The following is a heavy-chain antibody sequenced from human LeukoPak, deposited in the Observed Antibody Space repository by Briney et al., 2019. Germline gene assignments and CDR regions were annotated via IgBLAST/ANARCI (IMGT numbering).Heavy chain of an antibody. D-gene: IGHD6-13*01. V-gene: IGHV4-4*07. CDR2: IYTSGST. Sequence: PSETLSLTCTVPGGSISSYYWSWIRQPAGKGLEWIGRIYTSGSTNYNPSLKSRVTMAVDTSKNQFSLKLSSVTAADTAVYYCARDNSSWSGDYYYGMDVWGQGTTVTVSS. CDR3: ARDNSSWSGDYYYGMDV. CDR1: GGSISSYY. J-gene: IGHJ6*02.